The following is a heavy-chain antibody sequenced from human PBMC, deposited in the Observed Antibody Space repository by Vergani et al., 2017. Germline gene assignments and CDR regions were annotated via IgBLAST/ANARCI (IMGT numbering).Heavy chain of an antibody. D-gene: IGHD1-1*01. V-gene: IGHV5-51*01. CDR1: EYSFGNYW. Sequence: EVELVQSGPEMRKPGESLKISCKGSEYSFGNYWIGCVRQMPGKGLEWMGIIYPADSDTRYSQSFQGQVTISADKSISTAFLQCDSLKASDTALYYCARHTTYTDSWGQGTLVTVSS. J-gene: IGHJ4*02. CDR3: ARHTTYTDS. CDR2: IYPADSDT.